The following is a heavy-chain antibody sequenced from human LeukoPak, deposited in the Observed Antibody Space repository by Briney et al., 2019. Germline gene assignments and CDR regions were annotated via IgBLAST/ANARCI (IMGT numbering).Heavy chain of an antibody. J-gene: IGHJ4*02. CDR3: ARGSAVAAPFDY. V-gene: IGHV1-8*01. CDR1: GYTFTIYD. Sequence: GASVTVSCKASGYTFTIYDINWVRQAPGQGLEWMGWMNPNSGNTGYAQKFQGRVTITRNTSISTAYMELSSLRSEDTAVYYCARGSAVAAPFDYWGQGTLVTVSS. D-gene: IGHD6-19*01. CDR2: MNPNSGNT.